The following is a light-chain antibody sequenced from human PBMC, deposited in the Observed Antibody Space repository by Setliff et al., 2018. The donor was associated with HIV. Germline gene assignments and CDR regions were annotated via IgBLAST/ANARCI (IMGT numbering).Light chain of an antibody. CDR1: SSDVGGYNY. V-gene: IGLV2-11*01. CDR3: SSYTTTSAYV. J-gene: IGLJ1*01. CDR2: DVT. Sequence: QSVLTQPRSVSGSPGQSVTISCTGTSSDVGGYNYVSWYQQHPGKAPKLLIYDVTKRPSGVSDRFSASKSANTASLTISGLHTEDEADYFCSSYTTTSAYVFGAGTKVTVL.